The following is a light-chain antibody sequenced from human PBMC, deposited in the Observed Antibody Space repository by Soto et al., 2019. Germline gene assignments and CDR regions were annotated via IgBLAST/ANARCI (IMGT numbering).Light chain of an antibody. CDR3: GTWNGSLSL. CDR1: SSNIGNNY. Sequence: QSVLTQPPSVSAAPGQKVTISCSGSSSNIGNNYVSWYQQLPGTAPKLLIYDNNNRPSGIPDRFSCSKSGTAATLGITGLQTGDEADYYCGTWNGSLSLFGGGTKVTVL. J-gene: IGLJ3*02. CDR2: DNN. V-gene: IGLV1-51*01.